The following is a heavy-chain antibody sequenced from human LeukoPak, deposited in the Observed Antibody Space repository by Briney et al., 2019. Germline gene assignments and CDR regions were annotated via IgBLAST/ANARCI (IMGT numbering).Heavy chain of an antibody. V-gene: IGHV3-21*01. CDR2: ISSSSSYI. CDR1: GFTFSSYS. D-gene: IGHD4-11*01. CDR3: ARGYSNYGYAFDI. Sequence: GGSLRLSCAASGFTFSSYSMNWVRQAPGKGLEWVSSISSSSSYIYYADSVKGRFTISRDNARNSLYLQMNSLRAEDTAVYYCARGYSNYGYAFDIWGQGTMVTVSS. J-gene: IGHJ3*02.